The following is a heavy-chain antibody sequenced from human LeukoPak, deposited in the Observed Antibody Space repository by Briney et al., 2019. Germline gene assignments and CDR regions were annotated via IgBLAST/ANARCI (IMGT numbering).Heavy chain of an antibody. CDR2: IYYSGST. Sequence: SETLSLTCTVSGGSISSYYWSWIRHPPGKGLEWIAYIYYSGSTNYNPSLKSRVTISVDTSKNQFSLKLSSVTAADTAVYYCARDARGYSYIDYWGQGTLVTVSS. CDR3: ARDARGYSYIDY. J-gene: IGHJ4*02. V-gene: IGHV4-59*13. D-gene: IGHD5-18*01. CDR1: GGSISSYY.